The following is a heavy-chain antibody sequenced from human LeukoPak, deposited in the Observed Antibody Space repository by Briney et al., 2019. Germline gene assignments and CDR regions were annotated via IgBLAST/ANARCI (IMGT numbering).Heavy chain of an antibody. Sequence: GGSLRLSCAASGFTFSNASMSWVRQAPGKGLEWVGRIKSKTDGGTTDYAAPVQGRFTISRDDSKNTLYLQMNSLKTEDTAVYYCIVYSMVRGVILSFYFDYWGQGTLATVSS. D-gene: IGHD3-10*01. CDR1: GFTFSNAS. V-gene: IGHV3-15*01. CDR2: IKSKTDGGTT. CDR3: IVYSMVRGVILSFYFDY. J-gene: IGHJ4*02.